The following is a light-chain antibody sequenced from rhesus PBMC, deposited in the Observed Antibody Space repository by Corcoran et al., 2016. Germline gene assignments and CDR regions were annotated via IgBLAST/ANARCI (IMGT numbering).Light chain of an antibody. CDR1: QGISNH. Sequence: DIQMTQSPSSLSASVGDTVTITCRASQGISNHLAWYQQKPGKVPKALINSVSTLQSGVPSRFSGSGSGTVFTLTISSLQPTAFATYYCQHGYGTPWTFGQGTKVEIK. CDR2: SVS. V-gene: IGKV1S15*01. J-gene: IGKJ1*01. CDR3: QHGYGTPWT.